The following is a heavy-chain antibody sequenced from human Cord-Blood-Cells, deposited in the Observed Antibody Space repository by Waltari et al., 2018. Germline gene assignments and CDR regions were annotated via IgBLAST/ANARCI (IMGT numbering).Heavy chain of an antibody. CDR3: AASGITGTGWFDP. J-gene: IGHJ5*02. V-gene: IGHV4-31*01. D-gene: IGHD1-7*01. CDR2: IYYSGST. Sequence: LQESGPGLVKPSQTLSLTCTVSGGSISSGGYYWSWIRQHPGKGLEWIGYIYYSGSTYYNPSLNSPVTISVDTSKNQFSLKLSSVTAADTAVYYCAASGITGTGWFDPWGQGNLVTVSS. CDR1: GGSISSGGYY.